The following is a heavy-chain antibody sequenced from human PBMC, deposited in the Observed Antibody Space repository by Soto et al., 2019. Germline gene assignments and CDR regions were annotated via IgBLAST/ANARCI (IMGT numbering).Heavy chain of an antibody. D-gene: IGHD2-2*02. CDR3: ARAYTGRLPRRADYYYAMDV. CDR1: GFTFSNFD. CDR2: IGAARDP. Sequence: EVQLVESGGGLVQPGESLRLSCATSGFTFSNFDMHWVRQVPGKGLEWVSAIGAARDPYYLGSVKGRFTISRENAKNSVHLQMNDLRAGDSAVYYCARAYTGRLPRRADYYYAMDVWGQGTTVTVSS. J-gene: IGHJ6*02. V-gene: IGHV3-13*05.